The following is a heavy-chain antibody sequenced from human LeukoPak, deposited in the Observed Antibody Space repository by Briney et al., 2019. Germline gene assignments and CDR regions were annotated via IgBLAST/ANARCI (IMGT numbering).Heavy chain of an antibody. J-gene: IGHJ4*02. Sequence: PSETLSLTCTVSGGSISSGSYYWSWIRQPAGKGLEWIGHIYTSGSTNYNPSLKSRVTISVDTSKNQFSLKLSSVTAADTAVYYCARQIDGDYLAYYFDYWGQGTLVTVSS. CDR1: GGSISSGSYY. CDR3: ARQIDGDYLAYYFDY. V-gene: IGHV4-61*09. CDR2: IYTSGST. D-gene: IGHD4-17*01.